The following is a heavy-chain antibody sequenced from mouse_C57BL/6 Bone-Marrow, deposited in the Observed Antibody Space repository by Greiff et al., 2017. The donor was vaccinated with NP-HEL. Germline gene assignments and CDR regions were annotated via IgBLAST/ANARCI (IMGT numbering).Heavy chain of an antibody. CDR3: ARLSYWYFDV. V-gene: IGHV1-63*01. Sequence: VKLVESGAELVRPGTSVKMSCKASGYTFTNYWIGWAKQRPGHGLEWIGDIYPGGGYTNYNEKFKGKATLTADKSSSTAYMQFSSLTSEDSAIYYCARLSYWYFDVWGTGTTVTVSS. CDR1: GYTFTNYW. CDR2: IYPGGGYT. J-gene: IGHJ1*03.